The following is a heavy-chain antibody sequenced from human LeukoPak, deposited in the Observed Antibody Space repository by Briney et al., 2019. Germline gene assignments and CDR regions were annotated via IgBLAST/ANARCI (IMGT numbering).Heavy chain of an antibody. D-gene: IGHD3-16*02. J-gene: IGHJ4*02. CDR3: ARGRYAPDY. CDR1: GFTFSNYW. V-gene: IGHV3-74*01. Sequence: PAGGSLRLSCAASGFTFSNYWMSWVRQAPGKGLVWVSRINSDGSSTTYADSVKGRFTISRDNAKNTLYLQMNSLRVEDTALYYCARGRYAPDYWGQGTLVTVSS. CDR2: INSDGSST.